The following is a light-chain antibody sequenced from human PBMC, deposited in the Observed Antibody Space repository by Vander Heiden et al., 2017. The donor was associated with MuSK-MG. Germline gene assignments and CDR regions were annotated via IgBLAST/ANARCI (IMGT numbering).Light chain of an antibody. V-gene: IGLV3-1*01. J-gene: IGLJ2*01. CDR1: KLGVRY. Sequence: SALTHPPSLPVSPARRANTTCPGGKLGVRYCCWFQHKPAPSPMLCLYPDTLRPSGIPGRFSGSNSGNTATMTIGGTQAVDEADYYCQAWDGRTVLFGGGTKLTVL. CDR3: QAWDGRTVL. CDR2: PDT.